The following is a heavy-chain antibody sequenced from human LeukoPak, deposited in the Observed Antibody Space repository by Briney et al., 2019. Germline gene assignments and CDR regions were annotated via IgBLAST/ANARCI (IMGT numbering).Heavy chain of an antibody. V-gene: IGHV3-48*03. CDR1: GFTFSTYE. J-gene: IGHJ3*02. Sequence: GGSLRLSCAASGFTFSTYELYWVRQAPWKGLEWISYISSGGTTIKYADSVRGRFTISRDDGRESLYLQMNSLRVEDTAIYYCGASRQYVGAFDIWGQGTLVSVSS. D-gene: IGHD3-16*01. CDR3: GASRQYVGAFDI. CDR2: ISSGGTTI.